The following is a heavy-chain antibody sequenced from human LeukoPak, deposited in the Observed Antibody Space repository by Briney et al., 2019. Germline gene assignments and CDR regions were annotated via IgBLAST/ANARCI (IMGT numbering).Heavy chain of an antibody. CDR3: ARSVPYGTTWYGRSDC. D-gene: IGHD6-13*01. J-gene: IGHJ4*02. CDR1: GFPFYSYW. CDR2: IRHDGSTK. V-gene: IGHV3-7*03. Sequence: GGSLRLSCTASGFPFYSYWMTWVRQTPGKGLEWVANIRHDGSTKYYVDSVKGRFTISRDNAMNSLYLQMDSLRVEDTAIYYCARSVPYGTTWYGRSDCWGQGAQVTVSS.